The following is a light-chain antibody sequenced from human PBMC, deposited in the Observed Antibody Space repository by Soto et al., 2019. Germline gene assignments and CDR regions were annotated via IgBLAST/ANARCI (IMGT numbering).Light chain of an antibody. CDR3: HQYGGPPRT. J-gene: IGKJ1*01. CDR1: QSVRTY. V-gene: IGKV3-20*01. CDR2: GAS. Sequence: EIVLTQSPVTLSLSPGERATLSCRASQSVRTYLAWYQVKPGQAPRLLIYGASTRATGIPDRFSGSGSGTEFTFTISRLEPEDFALYYCHQYGGPPRTFGQGTKVDI.